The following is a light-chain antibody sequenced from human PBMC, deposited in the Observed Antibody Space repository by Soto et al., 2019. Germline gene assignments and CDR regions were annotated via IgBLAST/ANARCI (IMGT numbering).Light chain of an antibody. V-gene: IGKV1-17*01. J-gene: IGKJ2*01. CDR2: AVS. Sequence: GDRVTITCRASQNIRNSLGWYQQKPGKAPKRLIYAVSSLQSGVPSRFSGSGSGTDFTLTISSLQPEDFATYYCQQSRTTAYTFAQGTKVEIK. CDR1: QNIRNS. CDR3: QQSRTTAYT.